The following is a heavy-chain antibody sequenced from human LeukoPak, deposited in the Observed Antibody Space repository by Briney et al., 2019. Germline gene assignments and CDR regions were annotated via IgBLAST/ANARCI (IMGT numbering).Heavy chain of an antibody. CDR2: INWNGGST. CDR3: ARGGYDFWSGYYGWYFDL. D-gene: IGHD3-3*01. CDR1: GFTFSSYA. Sequence: GGSLRLSCAASGFTFSSYAMSWVRQAPGKGLEWVSGINWNGGSTGYADSVKGRFTISRDNAKSSLYLQMNSLRAEDTALYYCARGGYDFWSGYYGWYFDLWGRGTLVTVSS. J-gene: IGHJ2*01. V-gene: IGHV3-20*04.